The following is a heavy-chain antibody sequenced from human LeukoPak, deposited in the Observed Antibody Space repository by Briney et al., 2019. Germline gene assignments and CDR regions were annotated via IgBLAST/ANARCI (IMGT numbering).Heavy chain of an antibody. J-gene: IGHJ3*02. CDR3: ARAPGRIDAFDI. CDR1: GYTFTSYY. CDR2: INPSGGST. V-gene: IGHV1-46*01. Sequence: ASVKDSCKASGYTFTSYYMHWVRQAPGQGLEWMGIINPSGGSTSYAQKFQGRVTMTRDTSTSTVYMELSSLRSEDTAVYYCARAPGRIDAFDIWGQGTMVTVSS.